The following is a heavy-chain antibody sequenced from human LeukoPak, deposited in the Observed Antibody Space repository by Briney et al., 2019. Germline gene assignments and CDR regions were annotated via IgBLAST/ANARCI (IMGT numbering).Heavy chain of an antibody. CDR2: MNPNSGNT. D-gene: IGHD3-3*01. V-gene: IGHV1-8*01. CDR3: ARGRCDFWSGYYCYYYYGMDV. CDR1: GYTFTSYD. Sequence: GASVKVSCKASGYTFTSYDINWVRQATGQGLEWMGWMNPNSGNTGYAQKFQGRVTMTRNTSISTAYMELSSLRPEDTAVYYCARGRCDFWSGYYCYYYYGMDVWGQGTTVTVSS. J-gene: IGHJ6*02.